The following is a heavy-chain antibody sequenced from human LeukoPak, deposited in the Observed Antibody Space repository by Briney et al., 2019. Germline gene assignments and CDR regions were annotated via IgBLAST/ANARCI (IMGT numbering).Heavy chain of an antibody. Sequence: PSETLSLTCTVSGGSITTSSYYWSWIRQPPGKGLEWIGYIYYSGNTYYNPSLNSRVTISVDTSKNQFSLRLNSVTAADTAVYYCARVLGDYVALDYWGQGTLVTVSS. D-gene: IGHD4-17*01. CDR2: IYYSGNT. CDR3: ARVLGDYVALDY. CDR1: GGSITTSSYY. V-gene: IGHV4-30-4*01. J-gene: IGHJ4*02.